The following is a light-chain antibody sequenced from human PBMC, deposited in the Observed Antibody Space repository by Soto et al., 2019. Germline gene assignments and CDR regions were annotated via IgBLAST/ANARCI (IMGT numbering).Light chain of an antibody. J-gene: IGLJ1*01. Sequence: QSALTQPASVSGSPGQSITISCTGTSSDVGRYNYVSWYQQYPGKAPYLMIYEVRNRPSGFSDRFSGSKSGNTASLTISGLQAEDEADYYCTSYTSSSTDVFGTGTKVTVL. CDR3: TSYTSSSTDV. CDR1: SSDVGRYNY. CDR2: EVR. V-gene: IGLV2-14*01.